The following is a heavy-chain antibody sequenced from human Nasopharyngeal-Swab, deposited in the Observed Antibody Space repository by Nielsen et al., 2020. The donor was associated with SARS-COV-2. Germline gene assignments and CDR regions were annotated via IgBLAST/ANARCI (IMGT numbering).Heavy chain of an antibody. V-gene: IGHV3-49*03. D-gene: IGHD2-8*01. CDR1: GFTFGNYA. Sequence: GESLKISCTGSGFTFGNYAIVWFRQAPRKGLEWVASISSKRYGETPEYAASVRGRFIISRDDPQSVAFLQMNYVKADDTAIYHCCRLGVDGPTPFDYWGQGTLVTVSS. CDR2: ISSKRYGETP. J-gene: IGHJ4*02. CDR3: CRLGVDGPTPFDY.